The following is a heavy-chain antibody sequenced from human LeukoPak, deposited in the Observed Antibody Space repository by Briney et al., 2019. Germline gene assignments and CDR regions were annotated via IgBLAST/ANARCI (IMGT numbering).Heavy chain of an antibody. CDR1: GGSISSSSYY. CDR2: IYYSGST. J-gene: IGHJ4*02. V-gene: IGHV4-39*01. D-gene: IGHD3-22*01. CDR3: ASIVVITTAVDY. Sequence: SETLSLTCTVSGGSISSSSYYWGWIREPPGKGLGWIGSIYYSGSTYYNPSLKSRVTISVDTSKNQYSLKLSSVTAADTAVYYCASIVVITTAVDYWGQGTLVTVSS.